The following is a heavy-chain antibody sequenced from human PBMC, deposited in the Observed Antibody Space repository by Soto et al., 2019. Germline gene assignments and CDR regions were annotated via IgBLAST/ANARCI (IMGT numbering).Heavy chain of an antibody. CDR2: IVVGSGNT. CDR3: AAHTPFSTAGGIGWYFDL. J-gene: IGHJ2*01. D-gene: IGHD3-16*01. Sequence: ASVKVSCKASGFTFTSSAVQWVRQARGQRLEGIGWIVVGSGNTNYAQKFQERVTITRDMSTSTAYMELNSLRSEDTAVYYCAAHTPFSTAGGIGWYFDLWGRGTLVTVSS. V-gene: IGHV1-58*01. CDR1: GFTFTSSA.